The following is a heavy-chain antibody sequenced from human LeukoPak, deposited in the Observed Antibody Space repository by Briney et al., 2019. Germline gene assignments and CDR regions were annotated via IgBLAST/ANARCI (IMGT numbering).Heavy chain of an antibody. Sequence: GGSLRLSCAASGFTFSSYEMNWVRQAPGKGLEWVSYISSSGNTIYYADSEKGRVSFPRDNAKNSLFLQMNSLRAEDTAVYYCARARLTGPYFSYYGMDVWGHGTTVTVSS. CDR3: ARARLTGPYFSYYGMDV. V-gene: IGHV3-48*03. J-gene: IGHJ6*02. CDR2: ISSSGNTI. D-gene: IGHD3-9*01. CDR1: GFTFSSYE.